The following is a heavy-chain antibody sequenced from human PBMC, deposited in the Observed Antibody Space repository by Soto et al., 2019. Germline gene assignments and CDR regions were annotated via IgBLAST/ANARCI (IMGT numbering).Heavy chain of an antibody. CDR2: INPNSGGT. J-gene: IGHJ3*02. CDR1: GYTFTNFG. D-gene: IGHD2-15*01. Sequence: ASVKVSCKASGYTFTNFGISWARQAPGQGLEWMGWINPNSGGTNYAQKFQGWVTMTRDTSISTAYMELSRLRSDDTAVYYCARVADRRGAFDIWGQGTMVTVS. CDR3: ARVADRRGAFDI. V-gene: IGHV1-2*04.